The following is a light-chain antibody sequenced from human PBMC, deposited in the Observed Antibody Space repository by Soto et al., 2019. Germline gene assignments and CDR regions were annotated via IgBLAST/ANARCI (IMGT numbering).Light chain of an antibody. Sequence: QSALTQPPSASGSPRQSVTISCTGTSSDVGGYNYVSWYQQHPGKAPKLMIYEVSKRPSGVPDRFSGSKSGNTASLTVSGLQAEDEADYYCRSYAGSNNFGFGTGTQRTFL. CDR1: SSDVGGYNY. CDR2: EVS. J-gene: IGLJ1*01. V-gene: IGLV2-8*01. CDR3: RSYAGSNNFG.